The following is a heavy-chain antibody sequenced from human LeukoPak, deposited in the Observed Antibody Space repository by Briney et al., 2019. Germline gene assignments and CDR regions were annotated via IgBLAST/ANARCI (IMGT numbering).Heavy chain of an antibody. CDR1: GFTFSRYW. V-gene: IGHV3-7*01. CDR3: AKAPTYGDYGAVY. J-gene: IGHJ4*02. Sequence: PGGSLRLSCAASGFTFSRYWMSWVRQAPGKGLEWVANINEGGRERNYVDSVKGRFTISRDNSKNTLYLQMNSLRAEDTAVYYCAKAPTYGDYGAVYWGQGTLVTVSS. CDR2: INEGGRER. D-gene: IGHD4-17*01.